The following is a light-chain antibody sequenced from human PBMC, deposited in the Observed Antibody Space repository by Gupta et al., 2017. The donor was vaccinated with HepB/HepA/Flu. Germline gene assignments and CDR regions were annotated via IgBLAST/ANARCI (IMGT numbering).Light chain of an antibody. Sequence: PASVSGSPGQSITISCTGTSSDVGGYNYVSWYQQHPGKAPKLMIYDVSNRPSGVSNRFSGSKSGNTASLTISGLQAEDEADYYCSSYTSSSTSFVFGTGTQVTVL. V-gene: IGLV2-14*03. CDR1: SSDVGGYNY. CDR2: DVS. CDR3: SSYTSSSTSFV. J-gene: IGLJ1*01.